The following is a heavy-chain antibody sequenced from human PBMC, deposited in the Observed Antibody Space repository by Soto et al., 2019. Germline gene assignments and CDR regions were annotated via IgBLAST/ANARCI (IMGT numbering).Heavy chain of an antibody. CDR3: ARAGAPIKPDSYYYGMDV. CDR2: ISGSGGNT. V-gene: IGHV3-23*01. J-gene: IGHJ6*02. CDR1: GFTFSSYA. Sequence: GGSLRLSCAASGFTFSSYAMTWVRQAPGKGLEWVRQAPGKGLEWVSAISGSGGNTYYADSVKGRFTISGDNSRNTLFLQMNSLRVEDTAIYYCARAGAPIKPDSYYYGMDVWGQGTTVTVSS.